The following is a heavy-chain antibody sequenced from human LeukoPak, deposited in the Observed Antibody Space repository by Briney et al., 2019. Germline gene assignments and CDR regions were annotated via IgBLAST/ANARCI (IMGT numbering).Heavy chain of an antibody. CDR3: AKIESGSNSGN. V-gene: IGHV3-23*01. D-gene: IGHD3-10*01. Sequence: RGSLTLSCAASGFTFSSYAMNWVRQAPGKGLEWVSAISGDGASTYYANSVKGRFTISRDNSKNTLYLQLTSLRAEDTAVYYCAKIESGSNSGNWGQGTLVTVSS. J-gene: IGHJ4*02. CDR2: ISGDGAST. CDR1: GFTFSSYA.